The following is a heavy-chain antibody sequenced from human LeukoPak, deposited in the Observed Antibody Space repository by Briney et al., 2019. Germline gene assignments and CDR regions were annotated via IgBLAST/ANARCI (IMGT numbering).Heavy chain of an antibody. CDR2: IYTSGGI. V-gene: IGHV4-4*07. Sequence: SETLSLTCTVSGGSISSYYWSWIRQPAGKGLEWIGRIYTSGGINYNPSLKSRVTMSGDTSKNQFSLKLSSVTAADTAVYYCARQNRYCSGGSWRPLCYYYYMDVWGKGTAVTISS. CDR3: ARQNRYCSGGSWRPLCYYYYMDV. CDR1: GGSISSYY. D-gene: IGHD2-15*01. J-gene: IGHJ6*03.